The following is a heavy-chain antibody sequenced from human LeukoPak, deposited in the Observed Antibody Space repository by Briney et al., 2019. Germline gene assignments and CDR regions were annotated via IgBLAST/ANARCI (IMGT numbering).Heavy chain of an antibody. CDR3: ARDPNGNYVGAFDF. D-gene: IGHD4-17*01. V-gene: IGHV3-23*01. Sequence: GGSLRLSRAASRFTLSNYALTWVRQAPGKGLEWVSSIHVSGYADYADSVKGRFTTSRDDSKNTLYLQMDSLRVEDTAVYYCARDPNGNYVGAFDFWGQGTLVTVSS. CDR2: IHVSGYA. CDR1: RFTLSNYA. J-gene: IGHJ3*01.